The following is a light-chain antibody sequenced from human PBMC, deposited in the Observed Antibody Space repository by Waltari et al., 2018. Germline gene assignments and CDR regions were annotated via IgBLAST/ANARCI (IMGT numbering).Light chain of an antibody. Sequence: QSALTQPRSVSGSPGQSVTISCTGSSIDVGGYNYVSWYQQHPDQAPKLMIYDVTKRTSGLPDRFSASKSGNTASLTISGLQAEDEADYYCCSYGGSYTYVFGTGTKVTVL. CDR2: DVT. CDR1: SIDVGGYNY. CDR3: CSYGGSYTYV. J-gene: IGLJ1*01. V-gene: IGLV2-11*01.